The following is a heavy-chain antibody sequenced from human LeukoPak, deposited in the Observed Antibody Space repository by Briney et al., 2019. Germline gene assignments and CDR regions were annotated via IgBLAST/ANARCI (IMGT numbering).Heavy chain of an antibody. CDR3: AEGSNYGFGY. Sequence: PGGSLRLSCVASGFTFSHYWMSWVRQAPGKGLEWVANINGDGSEKYHVDSVKGRFTISRDNAENSLFLQMNSLRAEDTAVYFCAEGSNYGFGYWGQGTLVTVSS. J-gene: IGHJ4*02. D-gene: IGHD5-18*01. CDR1: GFTFSHYW. V-gene: IGHV3-7*01. CDR2: INGDGSEK.